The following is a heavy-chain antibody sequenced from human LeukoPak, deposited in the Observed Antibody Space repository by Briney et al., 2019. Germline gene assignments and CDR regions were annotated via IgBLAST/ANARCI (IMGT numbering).Heavy chain of an antibody. D-gene: IGHD2-21*02. CDR2: IYYSGIT. CDR3: ASSVRLLSLATADNWFHP. Sequence: PSETLSLTCTVSGGSMSSYYWSWIRQPPGKGLEWIAYIYYSGITNYNPSLKSRVTISIDTSENQFSLNLRSVTAADTAVYFCASSVRLLSLATADNWFHPWGQGTLVTVSS. J-gene: IGHJ5*02. CDR1: GGSMSSYY. V-gene: IGHV4-59*01.